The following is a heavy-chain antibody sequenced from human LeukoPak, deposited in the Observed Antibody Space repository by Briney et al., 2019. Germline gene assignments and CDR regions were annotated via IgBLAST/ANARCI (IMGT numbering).Heavy chain of an antibody. V-gene: IGHV1-69*05. J-gene: IGHJ4*02. CDR1: GGTFSSYA. D-gene: IGHD3-22*01. CDR3: ARFGSSYYDSSGYFMSFDY. CDR2: IIPIFGTA. Sequence: SVKVSCKASGGTFSSYAISWVRQAPGQGLEGMGGIIPIFGTANYAQKFQGRVTITTDESTSTAYMELSSLRSEDTAVYYCARFGSSYYDSSGYFMSFDYWGQGTLVTVSS.